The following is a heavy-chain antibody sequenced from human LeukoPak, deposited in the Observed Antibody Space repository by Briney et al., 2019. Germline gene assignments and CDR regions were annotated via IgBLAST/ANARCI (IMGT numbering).Heavy chain of an antibody. CDR2: IWYDGSNK. J-gene: IGHJ6*02. V-gene: IGHV3-33*01. CDR3: ARTRTGRYYYYYYGMDV. CDR1: GFTFSSYG. Sequence: GRSLRLSCAASGFTFSSYGMHWVRQAPGKGLEWVAVIWYDGSNKYYADSVKGRFTISRDNSKSTLYLQMNSLRAEDTAVYYCARTRTGRYYYYYYGMDVWGQGTTVTVSS. D-gene: IGHD1-14*01.